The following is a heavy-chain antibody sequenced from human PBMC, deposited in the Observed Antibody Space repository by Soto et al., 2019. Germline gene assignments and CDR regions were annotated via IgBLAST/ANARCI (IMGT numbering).Heavy chain of an antibody. J-gene: IGHJ6*02. D-gene: IGHD2-2*01. CDR2: IYPGDSDT. V-gene: IGHV5-51*01. Sequence: HGESLKISCKGSGYSFTSYWIGWVRQMPGKGLEWMGIIYPGDSDTRYSPSFQGQVTISADKSISTAYLQWSSLKASDTAMYYCARQTLGYCISTSSKEPKHGGCGMDVWGQGTAVTVSS. CDR1: GYSFTSYW. CDR3: ARQTLGYCISTSSKEPKHGGCGMDV.